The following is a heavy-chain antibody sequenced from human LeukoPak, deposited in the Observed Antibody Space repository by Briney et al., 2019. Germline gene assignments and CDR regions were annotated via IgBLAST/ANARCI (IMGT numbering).Heavy chain of an antibody. D-gene: IGHD1-1*01. V-gene: IGHV3-7*04. CDR2: IKEDGSEK. J-gene: IGHJ4*02. CDR1: GFTISNYW. CDR3: ARDYNYRFDY. Sequence: PGGSLRLSCAASGFTISNYWMSWVRQAPGKGLVWVANIKEDGSEKYYVDSVKGRFTISRDNAKNSLYLQMHSLRAEDTAVYFCARDYNYRFDYWGQGTLVTVSS.